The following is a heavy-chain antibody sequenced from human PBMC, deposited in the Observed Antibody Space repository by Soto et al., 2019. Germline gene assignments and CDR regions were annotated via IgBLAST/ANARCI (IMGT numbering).Heavy chain of an antibody. CDR1: GFTFSYYT. Sequence: EVQLVESGGGRVKPGESLRVSCAASGFTFSYYTLHGVRQAPGKGREWVSSISGSSTYIYYADRVNARFTISRDNPKNSLNRRMDSLRAEDTAVYNCAQGDGTGLYIRGSSSRYWGQGTRVTVSS. D-gene: IGHD6-6*01. CDR2: ISGSSTYI. CDR3: AQGDGTGLYIRGSSSRY. V-gene: IGHV3-21*04. J-gene: IGHJ4*02.